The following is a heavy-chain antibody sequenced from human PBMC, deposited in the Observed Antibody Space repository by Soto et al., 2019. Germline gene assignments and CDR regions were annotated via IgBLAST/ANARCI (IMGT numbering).Heavy chain of an antibody. J-gene: IGHJ6*02. CDR2: IYYRGST. CDR1: GGSISSHD. CDR3: ARDGREASGMDV. V-gene: IGHV4-59*11. Sequence: SETLSLTCTVSGGSISSHDWSWVRQAPGKGLEWIGHIYYRGSTNYNPSLRIRSTISVDTSKNQFSLKLNSVTTADAAVYYCARDGREASGMDVWGQGTKVTVSS. D-gene: IGHD1-26*01.